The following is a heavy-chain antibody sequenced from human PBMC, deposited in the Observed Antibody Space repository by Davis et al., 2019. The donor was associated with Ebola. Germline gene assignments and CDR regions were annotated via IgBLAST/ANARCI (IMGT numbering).Heavy chain of an antibody. Sequence: ASVKVSCKASGYTFTSYDINWVRQAPGQGLEWMGWMNPNSGNTGYAQKFQGRVTMTRNTSISTAYMELSSLRSEDTAVYYCARGTKHALRFLSYYYGMDVWGQGTTVTVSS. CDR2: MNPNSGNT. J-gene: IGHJ6*02. CDR1: GYTFTSYD. D-gene: IGHD3-3*01. CDR3: ARGTKHALRFLSYYYGMDV. V-gene: IGHV1-8*01.